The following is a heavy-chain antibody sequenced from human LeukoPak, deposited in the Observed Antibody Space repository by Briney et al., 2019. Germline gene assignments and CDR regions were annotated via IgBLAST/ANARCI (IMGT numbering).Heavy chain of an antibody. D-gene: IGHD3-10*01. CDR3: ARGVYNGSGSYSDY. Sequence: ASVKVSCKASGYTFTGYYMHWVRQAPGQEVEWMGWINHNSGGTNYSKKFQGRDTMTRDKSISTAYMELSRLRSDDTAVYYCARGVYNGSGSYSDYWGQGTLVTVSS. CDR2: INHNSGGT. J-gene: IGHJ4*02. V-gene: IGHV1-2*02. CDR1: GYTFTGYY.